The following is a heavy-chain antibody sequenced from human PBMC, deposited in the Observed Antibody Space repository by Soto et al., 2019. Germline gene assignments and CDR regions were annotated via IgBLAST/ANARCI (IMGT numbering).Heavy chain of an antibody. V-gene: IGHV1-2*04. CDR2: INPNSGGT. D-gene: IGHD1-20*01. CDR3: ARGITGTQPYYYYYMDV. CDR1: GYTFTGYY. J-gene: IGHJ6*03. Sequence: ASVKVSFKASGYTFTGYYMHWVRQAPGQGLEWMGWINPNSGGTNYAQKFQGWVTMTRDTSISTAYMELSRLRSDDTAVYYCARGITGTQPYYYYYMDVWGKGTTVTVSS.